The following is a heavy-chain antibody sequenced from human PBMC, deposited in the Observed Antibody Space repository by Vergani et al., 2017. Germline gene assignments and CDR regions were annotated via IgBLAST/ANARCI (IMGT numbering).Heavy chain of an antibody. D-gene: IGHD5-24*01. Sequence: QVQLVQSGAVVKKPGASVKVSCKASGYTFTSYAMHWVRQAPGQRLEWMGWINTGNGNTKYSQKFQGRVTITRDTSASTAYMELSSLRSEDTAVYYCARGTGMATTYRYYGMDVWGQGTTVTVSS. CDR3: ARGTGMATTYRYYGMDV. J-gene: IGHJ6*02. CDR1: GYTFTSYA. CDR2: INTGNGNT. V-gene: IGHV1-3*04.